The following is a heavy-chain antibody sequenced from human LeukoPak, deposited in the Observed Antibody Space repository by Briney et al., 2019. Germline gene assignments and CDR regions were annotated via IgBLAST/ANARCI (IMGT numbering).Heavy chain of an antibody. J-gene: IGHJ4*02. CDR3: AKSMSTFYRGYFDY. D-gene: IGHD5/OR15-5a*01. CDR2: ISGSGGNT. CDR1: GFTFSSYA. Sequence: GGSLRLSCAASGFTFSSYAMSWVRQAPGKGLEWVSAISGSGGNTYYADSVKGRFTISRDNSKNTLYLQMNSLRAEDTAIYYCAKSMSTFYRGYFDYWGQGTLVTVSS. V-gene: IGHV3-23*01.